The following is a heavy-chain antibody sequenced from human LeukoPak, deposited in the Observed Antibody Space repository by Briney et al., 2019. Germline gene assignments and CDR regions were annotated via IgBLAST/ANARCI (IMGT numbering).Heavy chain of an antibody. V-gene: IGHV3-30*03. J-gene: IGHJ4*02. CDR1: GFTFSSYG. D-gene: IGHD2-2*01. Sequence: GRSLRLSCAASGFTFSSYGMHWVRQAPGKGLEWVAVISYDGSNKYYADSVKGRFTISRDNSKNTLYLQMNSLRAEDTAAYYCAFTPQGYCSSTSCYELDYWGQGTLVTVSS. CDR2: ISYDGSNK. CDR3: AFTPQGYCSSTSCYELDY.